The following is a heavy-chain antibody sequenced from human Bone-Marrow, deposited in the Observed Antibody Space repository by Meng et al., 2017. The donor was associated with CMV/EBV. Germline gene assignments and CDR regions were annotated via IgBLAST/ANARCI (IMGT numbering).Heavy chain of an antibody. CDR1: GGSISSSSYY. CDR2: IYYSGST. CDR3: ARVNWNYRFSFSSYGMDV. Sequence: SETLSLTCTVSGGSISSSSYYWGWIRQPPGKGLEWIGSIYYSGSTYYNPSLKSRVTISVDTSKNQFSLKLSSVTAADTAVYYCARVNWNYRFSFSSYGMDVWGQGTTVTVPS. D-gene: IGHD1-7*01. J-gene: IGHJ6*02. V-gene: IGHV4-39*07.